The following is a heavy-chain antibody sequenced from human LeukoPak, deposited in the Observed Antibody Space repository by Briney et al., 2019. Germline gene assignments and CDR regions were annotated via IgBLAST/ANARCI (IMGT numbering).Heavy chain of an antibody. D-gene: IGHD2-2*01. V-gene: IGHV1-2*02. Sequence: ASVKVSCKASGYTFTGYYMHWVRQAPGQGLEWMGWINPNSGGTNYAQKFQGRVTMTRDTSISTAYMELSRLRSDDTAVYYCARGQCSSTSCYASLDYWGQGTLVTVSS. CDR1: GYTFTGYY. CDR2: INPNSGGT. CDR3: ARGQCSSTSCYASLDY. J-gene: IGHJ4*02.